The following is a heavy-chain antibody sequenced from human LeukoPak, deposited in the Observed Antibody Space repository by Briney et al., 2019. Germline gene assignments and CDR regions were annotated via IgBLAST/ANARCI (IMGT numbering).Heavy chain of an antibody. CDR1: GFTFSDYY. CDR2: VSGSDENK. J-gene: IGHJ4*02. V-gene: IGHV3-11*01. D-gene: IGHD2-15*01. CDR3: ARAGLGGHYIDY. Sequence: PGGSLRLSCAASGFTFSDYYMTWIRQAPGQGLEWISYVSGSDENKYYAGSVRGRFAISRGNAEKSLFLQMSNVRAEDTAVYYCARAGLGGHYIDYWGQGTLVTVSS.